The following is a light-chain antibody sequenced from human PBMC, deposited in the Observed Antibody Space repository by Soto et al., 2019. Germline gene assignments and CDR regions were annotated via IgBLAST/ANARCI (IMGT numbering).Light chain of an antibody. CDR3: QQFSSYPLT. Sequence: IVMTQSPATLSVSPGERATLSCRASQSVTSNLAWFQQKPGQAPRLLVYDASSRATGIPDRFSGGGSGTDFTLTISRLEPEDFAVYYCQQFSSYPLTFGGGTKVDI. V-gene: IGKV3-20*01. CDR1: QSVTSN. J-gene: IGKJ4*01. CDR2: DAS.